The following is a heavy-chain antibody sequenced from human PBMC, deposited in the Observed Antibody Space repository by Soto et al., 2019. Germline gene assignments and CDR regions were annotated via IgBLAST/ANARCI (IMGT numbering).Heavy chain of an antibody. J-gene: IGHJ5*02. CDR1: DGSFSGYY. V-gene: IGHV4-34*01. CDR3: ARVGDSSGWYSWFDP. D-gene: IGHD6-19*01. CDR2: INHSGST. Sequence: PSETLSLTCAVYDGSFSGYYWSWIRQPPGKGLEWIGEINHSGSTNYNPSLKSRVTISVDTSKNQFSLKLSSVTAADTAVYYCARVGDSSGWYSWFDPWGQGTLVTVSS.